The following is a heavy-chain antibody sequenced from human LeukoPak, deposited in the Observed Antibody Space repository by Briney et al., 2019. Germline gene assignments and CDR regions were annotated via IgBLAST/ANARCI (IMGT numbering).Heavy chain of an antibody. Sequence: SQTLSLTCTVSGGSISSGGYYWSWIRQHPGRGLEWIGYIYYSGSTYYNPSLKSRVTISVDTSKNQFSLKLSSATAADTAVYYCAINSYDSSGWGWFDPWGQGTLVTVSS. CDR1: GGSISSGGYY. V-gene: IGHV4-31*03. J-gene: IGHJ5*02. D-gene: IGHD3-22*01. CDR2: IYYSGST. CDR3: AINSYDSSGWGWFDP.